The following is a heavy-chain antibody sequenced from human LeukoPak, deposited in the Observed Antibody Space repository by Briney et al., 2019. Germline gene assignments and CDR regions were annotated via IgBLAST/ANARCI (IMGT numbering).Heavy chain of an antibody. CDR1: GGSISSSNYY. V-gene: IGHV4-39*01. D-gene: IGHD6-25*01. CDR2: VYYGSST. CDR3: AKSGGYGLIDY. J-gene: IGHJ4*01. Sequence: PSETLSLTCTVSGGSISSSNYYWGWFRQPPGKGLEWIASVYYGSSTYYNASLKSRVTISIDTSKNQVSLKMSSVTAADTAVYYCAKSGGYGLIDYWGQGTLVTVSS.